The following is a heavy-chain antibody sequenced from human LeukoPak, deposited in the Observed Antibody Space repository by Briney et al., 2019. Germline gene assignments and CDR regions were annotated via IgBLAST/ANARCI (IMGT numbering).Heavy chain of an antibody. CDR3: ARDNDFDY. Sequence: ASVKVSCKTSGYSFTAYFMHWVRLAPGQGLEWMGWIDPNSGGTNYAQKFQGRLTMTRDMSTSTVYMELSSLRSEDTAFYYCARDNDFDYWGQGALVTVSS. V-gene: IGHV1-2*02. CDR1: GYSFTAYF. J-gene: IGHJ4*02. CDR2: IDPNSGGT. D-gene: IGHD2-8*01.